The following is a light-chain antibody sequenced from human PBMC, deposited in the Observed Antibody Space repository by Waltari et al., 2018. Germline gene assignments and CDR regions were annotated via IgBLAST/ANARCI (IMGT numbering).Light chain of an antibody. J-gene: IGKJ1*01. V-gene: IGKV3-20*01. CDR2: GPS. Sequence: EIVLTQSPGTLSLSPGERATLSCRASQSISTSYLAWFQQKPGQAPRLLIYGPSTRVIGIPDRFGGSGSGTDFTLTISRLEPEDFAVYYCQQYGDSRTFGQGTKVE. CDR3: QQYGDSRT. CDR1: QSISTSY.